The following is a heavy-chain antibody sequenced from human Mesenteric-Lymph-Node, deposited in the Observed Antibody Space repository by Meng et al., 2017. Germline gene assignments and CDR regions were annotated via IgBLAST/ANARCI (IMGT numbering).Heavy chain of an antibody. D-gene: IGHD3-16*01. CDR3: ARALWEDWYFDL. CDR2: LSRDN. J-gene: IGHJ2*01. Sequence: QVQQVKLGGGVVQPGRSPRLSCATPWVRQAPGKGLAWVAVLSRDNYYADSVKGRFTISRDNSQATLCLQMHSLRAADTAVYYCARALWEDWYFDLWGRGTLVTVSS. V-gene: IGHV3-30*01.